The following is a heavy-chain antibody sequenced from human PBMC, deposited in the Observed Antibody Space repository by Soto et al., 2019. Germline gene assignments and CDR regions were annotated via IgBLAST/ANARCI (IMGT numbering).Heavy chain of an antibody. CDR2: IIPIFGTA. D-gene: IGHD3-3*01. V-gene: IGHV1-69*06. CDR1: GGTFSSYA. CDR3: ATGKKKLRFLEWSYYGMDV. J-gene: IGHJ6*02. Sequence: SVKVSCKASGGTFSSYAISWVRQAPGQGLEWMGGIIPIFGTANYAQKFQGRVTITADKSTSTAYMELSSLRSEDTAVYYCATGKKKLRFLEWSYYGMDVWGQGATVTISS.